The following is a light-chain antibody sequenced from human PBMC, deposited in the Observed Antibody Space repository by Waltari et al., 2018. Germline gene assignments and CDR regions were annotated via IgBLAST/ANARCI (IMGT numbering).Light chain of an antibody. CDR3: TSYTTSVTWV. CDR2: EVT. CDR1: SSDIGGHNY. J-gene: IGLJ3*02. Sequence: QSALTQPASVSGSPGQSITLPCPGTSSDIGGHNYVSWYQQHPGKAPKLVIFEVTTRPSGVSNRFSGSKSGNTASLTISGLQAEDEADYYCTSYTTSVTWVFGGGTKVTVL. V-gene: IGLV2-14*01.